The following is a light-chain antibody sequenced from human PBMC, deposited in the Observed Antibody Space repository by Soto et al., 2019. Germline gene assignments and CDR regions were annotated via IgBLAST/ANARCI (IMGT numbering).Light chain of an antibody. CDR3: QHYNSYSEA. CDR2: KAS. J-gene: IGKJ1*01. CDR1: QTISSW. Sequence: MHMTQSPSTLSGSVGDRVTITFRASQTISSWLAWYQQKPGKAPKLLIYKASTLKSGVPSRFSGSGSGTEFTLTISSLQPDDFATYYCQHYNSYSEAFGQGTKVDIK. V-gene: IGKV1-5*03.